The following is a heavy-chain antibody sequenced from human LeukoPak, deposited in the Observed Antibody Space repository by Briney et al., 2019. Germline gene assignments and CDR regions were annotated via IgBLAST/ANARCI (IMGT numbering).Heavy chain of an antibody. CDR1: KFTFSNYA. D-gene: IGHD3-22*01. CDR3: ARGSKDYDSSGYYYDLGDY. CDR2: ISGSGGST. J-gene: IGHJ4*02. Sequence: GGSLRLSCAASKFTFSNYAMSWVRQTPGRGLEWVSAISGSGGSTYYADSVMGRFTISRDNSKNTLYLQMNSLRAEDTAVYYCARGSKDYDSSGYYYDLGDYWGQGTLVTVSS. V-gene: IGHV3-23*01.